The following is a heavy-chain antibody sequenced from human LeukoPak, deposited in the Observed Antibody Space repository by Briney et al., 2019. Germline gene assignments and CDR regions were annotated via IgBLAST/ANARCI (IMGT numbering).Heavy chain of an antibody. CDR2: IKQNGSEK. CDR3: ARAGGYYITRHFDY. CDR1: GFTFSSYW. V-gene: IGHV3-7*03. Sequence: PGGSLRLSCAASGFTFSSYWMSWVRQAPGKGLEWVANIKQNGSEKYYVDSVKGRFTISRDNAKNSLYLQMNSLRAEDTAVYYCARAGGYYITRHFDYWGQGTLVTVSS. D-gene: IGHD3-22*01. J-gene: IGHJ4*02.